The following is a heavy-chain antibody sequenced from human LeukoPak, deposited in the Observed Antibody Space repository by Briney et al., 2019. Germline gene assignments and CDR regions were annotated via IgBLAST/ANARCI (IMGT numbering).Heavy chain of an antibody. CDR2: INSDGSLI. Sequence: AGGSLRLSCAASRFTFSSYWMHWVRQAPGTGLEWVSRINSDGSLISYADSVKGRFFISRDNAKNTLYLQMNSLRAEDTAVYYCARDPKRYYYETSGLDTWGQGTLVTVSS. V-gene: IGHV3-74*01. D-gene: IGHD3-22*01. CDR3: ARDPKRYYYETSGLDT. J-gene: IGHJ5*02. CDR1: RFTFSSYW.